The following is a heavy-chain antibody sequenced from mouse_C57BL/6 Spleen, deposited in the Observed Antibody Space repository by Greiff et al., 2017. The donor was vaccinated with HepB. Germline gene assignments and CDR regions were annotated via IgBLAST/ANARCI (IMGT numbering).Heavy chain of an antibody. CDR3: ATYYYGSSWYFDV. CDR2: IYPGSGST. D-gene: IGHD1-1*01. V-gene: IGHV1-55*01. J-gene: IGHJ1*03. CDR1: GYNFTSYW. Sequence: VQLQQPGAELVKPGASVKMSCQASGYNFTSYWVTWVKQRPGKGLEWIGDIYPGSGSTNYNEKFKSKATLTVDTSSRTAYMQLSSLTSEDSAVYYCATYYYGSSWYFDVWGTGTTVTVSS.